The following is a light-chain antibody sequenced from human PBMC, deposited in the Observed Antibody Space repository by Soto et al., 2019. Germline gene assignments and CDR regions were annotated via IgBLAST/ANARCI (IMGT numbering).Light chain of an antibody. CDR3: QQYNNWPPET. Sequence: DIVMTQSPDSLAVSLGERTTINCKSSQSVLYSSINKNHLAWYQQKPGQPPKLLMYLASTRESGVPDRFSGSGYGTDFTLTISSLQSEDFAVYYCQQYNNWPPETFGQGTKVDIK. CDR1: QSVLYSSINKNH. CDR2: LAS. J-gene: IGKJ1*01. V-gene: IGKV4-1*01.